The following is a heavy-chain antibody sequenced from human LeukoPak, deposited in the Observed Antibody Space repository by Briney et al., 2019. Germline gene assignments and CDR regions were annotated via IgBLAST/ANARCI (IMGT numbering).Heavy chain of an antibody. CDR2: TNPNSGNT. V-gene: IGHV1-8*02. J-gene: IGHJ4*02. D-gene: IGHD1-26*01. Sequence: ASVKVSCKASGGTFSSYAISWVRQAPGQGLEWMGWTNPNSGNTGYAQKFQGRVTMTRNTSISTAYMELSSLRSEDTAVYYCARGASGSYYEAYYFDYWGQGTLVTVSS. CDR3: ARGASGSYYEAYYFDY. CDR1: GGTFSSYA.